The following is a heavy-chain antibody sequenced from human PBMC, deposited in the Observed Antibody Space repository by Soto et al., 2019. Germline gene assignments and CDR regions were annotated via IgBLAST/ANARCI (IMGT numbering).Heavy chain of an antibody. D-gene: IGHD4-17*01. CDR3: AKAEYYGGNLYFDL. J-gene: IGHJ2*01. V-gene: IGHV3-23*01. CDR2: ITGSGAST. CDR1: GFTFSTYG. Sequence: EVQLLESGGGLVQPGGSLRLSCAASGFTFSTYGMNWVRQAPGKGLEWVSGITGSGASTYYADSVKGRFTISRDNSKNTLYLQMNSLRAEDTAVYYCAKAEYYGGNLYFDLWGRGTLVTVSS.